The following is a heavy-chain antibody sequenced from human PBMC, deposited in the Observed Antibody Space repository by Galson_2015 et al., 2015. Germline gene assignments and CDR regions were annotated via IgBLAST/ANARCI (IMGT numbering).Heavy chain of an antibody. CDR3: ARQLGIGSGSTGY. CDR2: ISGSSSHI. J-gene: IGHJ4*02. Sequence: SLRLSYAASGFAFSSYPMTWGRQSPGKGLVWVSSISGSSSHIYYEDSVKGRSIISRDNASNPLSLQLNSLRAEDTAVYYCARQLGIGSGSTGYWGQGTLVTVSS. CDR1: GFAFSSYP. V-gene: IGHV3-21*01. D-gene: IGHD7-27*01.